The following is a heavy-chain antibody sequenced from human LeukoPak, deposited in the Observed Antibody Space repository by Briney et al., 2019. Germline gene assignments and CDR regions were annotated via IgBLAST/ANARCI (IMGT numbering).Heavy chain of an antibody. V-gene: IGHV1-2*02. CDR3: ARVRYRSSSPLDY. CDR2: INPNSGGT. J-gene: IGHJ4*02. Sequence: ASVKVSCKASGYTFTSYAMNWVRQAPGQGLEWMGWINPNSGGTNYAQKFQGRVTMTRDTSISTAYMELSRLRSDDTAVYYCARVRYRSSSPLDYWGQGTLVTVSS. CDR1: GYTFTSYA. D-gene: IGHD6-6*01.